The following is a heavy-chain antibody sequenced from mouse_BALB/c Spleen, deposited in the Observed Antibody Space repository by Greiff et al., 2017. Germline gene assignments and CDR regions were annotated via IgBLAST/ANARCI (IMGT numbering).Heavy chain of an antibody. CDR1: GFNIKDTY. CDR3: APISLYDYDGVSYWYFDV. Sequence: VQLQQSGAELVKPGASVKLSCTASGFNIKDTYMHWVKQRPEQGLEWIGRIDPANGNTKYDPKFQGKATITADTSSNTAYLQLSSLTSEHTAVYYCAPISLYDYDGVSYWYFDVWGAGTTVTVSS. CDR2: IDPANGNT. D-gene: IGHD2-4*01. V-gene: IGHV14-3*02. J-gene: IGHJ1*01.